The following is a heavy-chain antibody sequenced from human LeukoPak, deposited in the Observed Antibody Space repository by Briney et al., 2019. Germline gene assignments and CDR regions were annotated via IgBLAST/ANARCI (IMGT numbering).Heavy chain of an antibody. CDR2: LNPRTGAT. V-gene: IGHV1-2*02. J-gene: IGHJ4*02. CDR3: ARDHRLGRTGYDMPAD. Sequence: ASVKVSCKASGYTFVDYYVYWIRQAPGQGLEWMGWLNPRTGATKYAQKFQARVTMTRDTSKQTAYMELTSLRSDDTALYFCARDHRLGRTGYDMPADWGQGTLVTVPS. D-gene: IGHD7-27*01. CDR1: GYTFVDYY.